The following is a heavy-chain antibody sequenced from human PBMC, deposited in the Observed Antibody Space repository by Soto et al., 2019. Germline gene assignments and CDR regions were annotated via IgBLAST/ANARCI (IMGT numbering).Heavy chain of an antibody. CDR3: AKDRGSWYARGWFDP. Sequence: EVQLLESGGGLVQPGGSLRLSCAASGFTFSSYAMSWVRQAPGKGLEWVSAISGSGGSTYYADSVKGRFTISRDNSRNTLYLQMNSLRAEDTAVYYCAKDRGSWYARGWFDPWGQGTLVTVSS. D-gene: IGHD2-15*01. V-gene: IGHV3-23*01. CDR1: GFTFSSYA. J-gene: IGHJ5*02. CDR2: ISGSGGST.